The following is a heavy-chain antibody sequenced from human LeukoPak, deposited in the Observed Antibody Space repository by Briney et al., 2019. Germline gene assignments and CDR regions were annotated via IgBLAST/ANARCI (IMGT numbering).Heavy chain of an antibody. D-gene: IGHD3-22*01. CDR3: AREEGYDSLDY. Sequence: SETLSLTCTVSGGSISSSSYYWGWIRQPPGKGLEWIGSIYYSGSTYYNPSLKSRVTISVDTSKNQFSLKLSSVTAADTAVYYCAREEGYDSLDYWGQGTLVTVSS. J-gene: IGHJ4*02. CDR1: GGSISSSSYY. CDR2: IYYSGST. V-gene: IGHV4-39*07.